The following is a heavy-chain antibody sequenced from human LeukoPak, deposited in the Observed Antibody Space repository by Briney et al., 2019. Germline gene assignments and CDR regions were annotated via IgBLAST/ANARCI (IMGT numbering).Heavy chain of an antibody. D-gene: IGHD5-12*01. Sequence: PGGSLRLSCAASGFTFSSYGMHWVRQAPGKGLEWVAVISYDGSNKYYADSAKGRFTISRDNSKNTLYLQMNSLRAEDTAVYYCAKDGKWLRFPDYWGQGTLVTVSS. CDR3: AKDGKWLRFPDY. J-gene: IGHJ4*02. CDR2: ISYDGSNK. V-gene: IGHV3-30*18. CDR1: GFTFSSYG.